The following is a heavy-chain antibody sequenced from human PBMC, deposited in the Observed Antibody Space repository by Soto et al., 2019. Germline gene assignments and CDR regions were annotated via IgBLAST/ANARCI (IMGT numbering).Heavy chain of an antibody. CDR1: GFTFSSYG. V-gene: IGHV3-30*18. Sequence: GGSLRLSCAASGFTFSSYGMHWVRQAPGKGLEWVAVISYDGSNKYYADSVKGRFTISRDNSKNTLYLQMNSLRAEDTAVYYCAKTRVPYDSSGYYLFDYWGQGTLVTVSS. J-gene: IGHJ4*02. CDR3: AKTRVPYDSSGYYLFDY. CDR2: ISYDGSNK. D-gene: IGHD3-22*01.